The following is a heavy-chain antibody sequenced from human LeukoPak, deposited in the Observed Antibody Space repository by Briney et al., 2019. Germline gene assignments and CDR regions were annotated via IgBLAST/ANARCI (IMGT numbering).Heavy chain of an antibody. D-gene: IGHD6-13*01. Sequence: GGSLRLSCAASGFTFSSYAMSWVRQAPGEGLEWVSTVSGSGGNAYYADSVKGRFTISRDNTKNTLYLQLNSLRAEDTAVYYCVRESPVAAVGRSWFDPWGQGTLVTVSS. V-gene: IGHV3-23*01. CDR2: VSGSGGNA. J-gene: IGHJ5*02. CDR1: GFTFSSYA. CDR3: VRESPVAAVGRSWFDP.